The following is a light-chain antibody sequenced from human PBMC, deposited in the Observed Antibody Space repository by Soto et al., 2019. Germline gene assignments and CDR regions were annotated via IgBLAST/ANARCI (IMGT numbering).Light chain of an antibody. CDR1: QSVSSY. V-gene: IGKV3-11*01. CDR3: QQRSNWGIT. J-gene: IGKJ5*01. Sequence: EIVLTQSPATLSLSPGERATLSCRASQSVSSYLAWYQQKPGQAPRLLIYDASNRATGIPARFSGSGSGTDFTLTTSSPEPEDFAVYYCQQRSNWGITSGKGKRREIK. CDR2: DAS.